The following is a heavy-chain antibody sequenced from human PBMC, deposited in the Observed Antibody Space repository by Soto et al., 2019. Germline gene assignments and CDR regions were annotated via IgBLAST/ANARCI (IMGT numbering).Heavy chain of an antibody. CDR3: ATDRIYYYGSGIQADYYYGMDV. J-gene: IGHJ6*02. D-gene: IGHD3-10*01. V-gene: IGHV1-24*01. Sequence: VKVSCKVSGYTLTELSMHWVRQAPGKGLEWMGGFDPEDGETIYAQKFQGRVTMTEDTSTDTAYMELSSLRSEDTAVYYCATDRIYYYGSGIQADYYYGMDVWGQGTTVTVSS. CDR2: FDPEDGET. CDR1: GYTLTELS.